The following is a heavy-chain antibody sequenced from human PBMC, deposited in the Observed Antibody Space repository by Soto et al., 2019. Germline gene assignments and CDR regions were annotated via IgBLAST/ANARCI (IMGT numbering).Heavy chain of an antibody. J-gene: IGHJ6*02. CDR2: INGDGSST. CDR3: ARGIQYRYGMDV. V-gene: IGHV3-74*01. CDR1: GFTFSSYW. Sequence: EVQLVESGGGLVQPGGSLRLSCASAGFTFSSYWMHWVRQAPGKGLVWVSRINGDGSSTFYADSVKGRFTISRDNAKNTVYLQMNSLRVEDTAVYYCARGIQYRYGMDVWGQGTTVTVSS. D-gene: IGHD5-18*01.